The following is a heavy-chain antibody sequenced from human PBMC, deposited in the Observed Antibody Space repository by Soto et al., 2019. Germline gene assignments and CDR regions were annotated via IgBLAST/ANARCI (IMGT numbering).Heavy chain of an antibody. CDR3: ARDHVVVPDAIPLEDWFDP. D-gene: IGHD2-2*02. V-gene: IGHV1-46*01. J-gene: IGHJ5*02. CDR2: INPSGGST. Sequence: VASVKVSCKASGYTFTSYYMHWVRQAPGQGLEWMGIINPSGGSTSYAQKFQGRVTMTRDTSTSTVYMELSSLRSEDTAVYYCARDHVVVPDAIPLEDWFDPWGQGTLVTVSS. CDR1: GYTFTSYY.